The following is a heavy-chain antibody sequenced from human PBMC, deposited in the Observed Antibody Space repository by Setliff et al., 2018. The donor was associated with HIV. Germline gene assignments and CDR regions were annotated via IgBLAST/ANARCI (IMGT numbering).Heavy chain of an antibody. CDR3: ARAAPDYFDY. CDR2: INSDVSST. CDR1: GFTFSSYW. V-gene: IGHV3-74*01. Sequence: GGSLRLSCAASGFTFSSYWMHWVRQGPGKGLVWVSRINSDVSSTSYADSVKGRFTISRDNAKNTVYLQMNSLRAEDTAVYYCARAAPDYFDYWGQGTLVTVPQ. J-gene: IGHJ4*02.